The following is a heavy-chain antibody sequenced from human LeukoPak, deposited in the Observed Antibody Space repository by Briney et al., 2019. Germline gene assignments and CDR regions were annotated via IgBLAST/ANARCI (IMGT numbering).Heavy chain of an antibody. CDR1: GGSISSYY. CDR3: SRVDIAVVPSTNFDY. V-gene: IGHV4-34*01. J-gene: IGHJ4*02. Sequence: PSETLSLTCTVSGGSISSYYWSWIRQPPGKGLEWIGEINHSGSTNYNPSLKSRVTISVDTSKNQFSLKLSSVTAADTAVYYCSRVDIAVVPSTNFDYWGQGTLVTVSS. CDR2: INHSGST. D-gene: IGHD2-2*01.